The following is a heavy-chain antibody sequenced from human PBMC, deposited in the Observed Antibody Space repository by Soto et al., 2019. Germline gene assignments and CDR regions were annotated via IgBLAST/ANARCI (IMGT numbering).Heavy chain of an antibody. J-gene: IGHJ3*02. D-gene: IGHD3-10*01. Sequence: GGSLRLSCAASGFTFDDYGMSWVRQAPGKGLEWVPGIHWNGGSTGYADSVKGRFTISRDNAKNSLYLQMNSLRAEDTALYHCARVLSLTELLWFGPPGGAFDIWGQGTMVTVSS. CDR2: IHWNGGST. V-gene: IGHV3-20*01. CDR3: ARVLSLTELLWFGPPGGAFDI. CDR1: GFTFDDYG.